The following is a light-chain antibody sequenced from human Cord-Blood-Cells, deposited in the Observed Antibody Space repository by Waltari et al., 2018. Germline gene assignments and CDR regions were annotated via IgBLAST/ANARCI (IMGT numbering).Light chain of an antibody. J-gene: IGKJ1*01. V-gene: IGKV4-1*01. Sequence: DIVMTQSTDSLAVSLGERATINCKSSQSDLYSSNNKKYLAWYQQKPGQHPKLLIYWASTRESGVPDRFSGRGSGTDFTLTISRLQAEDVAVYYCQQYYSTPWTFGQGTKVEIK. CDR2: WAS. CDR3: QQYYSTPWT. CDR1: QSDLYSSNNKKY.